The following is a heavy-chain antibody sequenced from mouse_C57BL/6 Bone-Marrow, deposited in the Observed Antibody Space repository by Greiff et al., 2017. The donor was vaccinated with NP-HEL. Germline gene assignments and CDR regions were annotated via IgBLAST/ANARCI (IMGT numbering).Heavy chain of an antibody. Sequence: ESGPGLVKPSQSLSLTCSVTGYSITSGYYWNWIRQFPGNKLEWMGYISYDGSNNYNPSLKNRISITLDTSKNQFFLKLNSVTTEDTATYYCAREGLTTGTGAMDYWGQGTSVTVSS. CDR3: AREGLTTGTGAMDY. J-gene: IGHJ4*01. CDR2: ISYDGSN. D-gene: IGHD4-1*01. CDR1: GYSITSGYY. V-gene: IGHV3-6*01.